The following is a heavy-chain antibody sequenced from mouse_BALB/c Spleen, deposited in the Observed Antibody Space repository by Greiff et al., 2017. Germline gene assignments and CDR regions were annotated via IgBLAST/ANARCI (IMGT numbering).Heavy chain of an antibody. Sequence: EVKVVESGGGLVKPGGSLKLSCAASGFTFSSYAMSWVRQSPEKRLEWVAEISSGGSYTYYPDTVTGRFTISRDNAKNTLYLEMSSLRSEDTAMYYCARDSPMITTGYFDVWGAGTTVTVSS. CDR3: ARDSPMITTGYFDV. CDR1: GFTFSSYA. J-gene: IGHJ1*01. D-gene: IGHD2-4*01. V-gene: IGHV5-9-4*01. CDR2: ISSGGSYT.